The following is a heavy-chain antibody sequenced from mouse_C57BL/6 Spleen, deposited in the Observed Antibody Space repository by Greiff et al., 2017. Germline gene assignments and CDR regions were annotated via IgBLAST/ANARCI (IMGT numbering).Heavy chain of an antibody. CDR1: EYEFPSHD. V-gene: IGHV5-2*01. CDR2: INSDGGST. Sequence: VQLQQSGGGLVQPGESLKLSCESNEYEFPSHDMAWVRKTPEKRLELVAAINSDGGSTYYPDTMERRFIISRDNTKKTLYLQMSSLRSEDTALYYCARQLRLQYFDVWGTGTTGTVSS. J-gene: IGHJ1*03. CDR3: ARQLRLQYFDV. D-gene: IGHD3-2*02.